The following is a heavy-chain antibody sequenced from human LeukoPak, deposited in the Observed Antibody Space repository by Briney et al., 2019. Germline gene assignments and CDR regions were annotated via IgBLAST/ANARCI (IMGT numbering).Heavy chain of an antibody. V-gene: IGHV1-2*02. CDR1: GYTFTSYG. J-gene: IGHJ4*02. CDR2: INPKSGGT. Sequence: ASVKVSCKASGYTFTSYGISWVRQAPGQGLEWMGWINPKSGGTNGAQKFQGRVTMTRDTSISTAYMELGRLRSDDTAIFYCARGGWTGYSYGSLPEYYFDYWGQGTLVTVSS. CDR3: ARGGWTGYSYGSLPEYYFDY. D-gene: IGHD5-18*01.